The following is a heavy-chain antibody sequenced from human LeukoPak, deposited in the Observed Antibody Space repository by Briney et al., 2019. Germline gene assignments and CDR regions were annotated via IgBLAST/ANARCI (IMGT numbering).Heavy chain of an antibody. V-gene: IGHV4-59*08. CDR2: IYYSGST. CDR3: ARSLGYSGSYYWFDP. J-gene: IGHJ5*02. CDR1: GGSISSHY. D-gene: IGHD1-26*01. Sequence: SETLSLTCTVSGGSISSHYWSWIRQPPGKGLEWIGYIYYSGSTNYNPSLKSRVTISVDTSKNQFSLKLSSVTAADTAVYYCARSLGYSGSYYWFDPWGQGTLVTVSS.